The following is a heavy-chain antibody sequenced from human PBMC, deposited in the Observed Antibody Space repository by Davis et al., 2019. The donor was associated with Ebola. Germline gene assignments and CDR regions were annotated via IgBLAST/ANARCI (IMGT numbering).Heavy chain of an antibody. CDR3: ATILLYYYDSSGYSGAFDI. V-gene: IGHV3-30-3*01. Sequence: GGSLRLSCVASGFTFSGYAMHWVRQAPGKGLEWVTVISYDGGDTYYADSVKGRFTISRDNSKNTLYLQMNSLRAEDTAVYYCATILLYYYDSSGYSGAFDIWGQGTMVTVSS. CDR1: GFTFSGYA. D-gene: IGHD3-22*01. CDR2: ISYDGGDT. J-gene: IGHJ3*02.